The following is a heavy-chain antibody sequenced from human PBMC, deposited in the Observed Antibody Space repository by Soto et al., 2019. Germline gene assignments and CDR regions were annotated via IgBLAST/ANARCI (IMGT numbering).Heavy chain of an antibody. D-gene: IGHD3-10*01. J-gene: IGHJ6*04. CDR2: IDNAGTDS. Sequence: EVQLVESGGGLVQPGGSLRLSCAASGFTLSGRSMYWVRQAPGKGLVWVSGIDNAGTDSTYADSVKGRFTSSRDNAKNMLYLQMNSLRVEDTAVYYCARGWFGPEVWGKGATVTVSS. CDR3: ARGWFGPEV. CDR1: GFTLSGRS. V-gene: IGHV3-74*01.